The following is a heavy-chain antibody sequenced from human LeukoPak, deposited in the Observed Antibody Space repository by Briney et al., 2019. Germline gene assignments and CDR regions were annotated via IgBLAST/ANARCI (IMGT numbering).Heavy chain of an antibody. V-gene: IGHV3-49*02. CDR3: TRIGTSGGEFDY. J-gene: IGHJ4*02. CDR1: GSTFEYYA. CDR2: IRSKAYGGTP. Sequence: GGSLRLSCTGSGSTFEYYAMSWVRQAPGKGLEWVSFIRSKAYGGTPEYAASVKGRFTISRDDSKSIAYLQLNSLKSEDTAVYFCTRIGTSGGEFDYWGQGTLVTVSS. D-gene: IGHD1-7*01.